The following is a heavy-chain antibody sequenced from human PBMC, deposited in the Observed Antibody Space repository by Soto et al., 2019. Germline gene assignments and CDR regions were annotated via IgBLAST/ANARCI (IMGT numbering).Heavy chain of an antibody. V-gene: IGHV3-53*01. CDR1: GFTVSSNY. J-gene: IGHJ6*02. D-gene: IGHD1-7*01. CDR3: ARDLGVTGTTPGMDV. CDR2: IYSGGST. Sequence: GGSLRLSCAASGFTVSSNYMSWVRQAPGKGLEWVSVIYSGGSTYYAGSVKGRFTISRDNSKNTLYLQMNSLRAEDTAVYYCARDLGVTGTTPGMDVWGQGTTVT.